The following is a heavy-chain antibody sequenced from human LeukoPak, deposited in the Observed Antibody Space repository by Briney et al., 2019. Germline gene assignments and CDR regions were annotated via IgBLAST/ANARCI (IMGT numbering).Heavy chain of an antibody. CDR2: IWYDGSNK. J-gene: IGHJ4*02. CDR3: AREQSRCGGDCNDY. Sequence: PGGSLRLSCAASGFTFSSYGMHWVRQAPGKGLEWVAVIWYDGSNKYYADSVKGRFTISRDNSKNTLYLQMNSLRVEDTAVYYCAREQSRCGGDCNDYWGQGTLVTVSS. CDR1: GFTFSSYG. V-gene: IGHV3-33*01. D-gene: IGHD2-21*02.